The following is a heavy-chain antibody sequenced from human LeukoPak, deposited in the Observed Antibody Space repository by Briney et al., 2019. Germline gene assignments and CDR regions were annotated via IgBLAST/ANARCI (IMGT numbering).Heavy chain of an antibody. CDR1: GFTFSSYG. V-gene: IGHV3-23*01. J-gene: IGHJ6*03. CDR2: ISGSGAGT. CDR3: AKVGGSGSYYPFVYYYYYMDV. Sequence: GGSLRLSCAASGFTFSSYGMSWVRQAPGKGLEWVSDISGSGAGTYYADSVKGRFTISRDSSKNTLYLQMNSLRAEDTAVYYCAKVGGSGSYYPFVYYYYYMDVWGKGTTVTISS. D-gene: IGHD3-10*01.